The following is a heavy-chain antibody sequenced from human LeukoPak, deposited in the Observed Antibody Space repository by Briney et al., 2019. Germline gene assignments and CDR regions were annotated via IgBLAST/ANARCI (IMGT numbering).Heavy chain of an antibody. V-gene: IGHV4-59*01. CDR1: GGSFSGYY. Sequence: SETLSLTCAVYGGSFSGYYWSWIRQPPGKGLEWIGYIYYSGSTNYNPSLKSRVTISVDTSKNQFSLKLSSVTAADTAVYYCARVDPYYYDSSGYSPYFDYWGQGTLVTVSS. J-gene: IGHJ4*02. CDR3: ARVDPYYYDSSGYSPYFDY. D-gene: IGHD3-22*01. CDR2: IYYSGST.